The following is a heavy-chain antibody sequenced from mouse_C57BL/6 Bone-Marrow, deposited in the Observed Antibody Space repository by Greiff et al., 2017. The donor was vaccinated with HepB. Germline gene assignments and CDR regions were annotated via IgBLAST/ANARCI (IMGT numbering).Heavy chain of an antibody. CDR3: ARSEDLLWLRRRGFDY. CDR2: IDPANGNT. D-gene: IGHD2-2*01. J-gene: IGHJ2*01. V-gene: IGHV14-3*01. Sequence: EVQLQQSVAELVRPGASVKLSCTASGFNIKNTNMHWVKQRPEQGLEWIGRIDPANGNTKYAPKFQGKATITADTSSNTAYLKLSSLTSEDTAIYYCARSEDLLWLRRRGFDYWGQGTTLTVSS. CDR1: GFNIKNTN.